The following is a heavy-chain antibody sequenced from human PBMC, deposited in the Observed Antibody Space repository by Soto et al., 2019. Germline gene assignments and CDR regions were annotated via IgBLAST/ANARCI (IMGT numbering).Heavy chain of an antibody. D-gene: IGHD3-10*01. CDR3: VRQPGGVATPGDDY. Sequence: QVQLVQSGAEVKKPGASVKVSCEASGYNFDAFDIHWVRQAAGQGLEWMGWMNPRTGDTAFAQEFQDRVTMTSDTSRNTAYMEVSGLSSEDTAVYFCVRQPGGVATPGDDYWGQGTLVTVSS. CDR2: MNPRTGDT. V-gene: IGHV1-8*02. CDR1: GYNFDAFD. J-gene: IGHJ4*02.